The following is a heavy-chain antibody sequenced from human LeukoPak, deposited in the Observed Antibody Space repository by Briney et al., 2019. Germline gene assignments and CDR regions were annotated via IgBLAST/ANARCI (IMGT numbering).Heavy chain of an antibody. Sequence: LPGGSLRLSCAVSGFSIGVNGVTWVRQTPEKGLEWASAISENPERRHCSNSVRGRFVISRDMSKNSVFLQMASLRAEDTAIYYCAREENTLLLSLDYWGLGTLVTVSS. CDR1: GFSIGVNG. V-gene: IGHV3-23*01. D-gene: IGHD2/OR15-2a*01. J-gene: IGHJ4*02. CDR2: ISENPERR. CDR3: AREENTLLLSLDY.